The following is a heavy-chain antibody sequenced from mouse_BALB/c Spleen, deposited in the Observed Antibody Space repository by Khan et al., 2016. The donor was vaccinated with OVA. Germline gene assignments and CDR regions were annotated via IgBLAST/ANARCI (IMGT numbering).Heavy chain of an antibody. J-gene: IGHJ2*01. CDR1: GYTITSDYA. CDR2: ISYSGNT. Sequence: VQLQQSGPGLVKPSQSLYLSCTVSGYTITSDYACNWMRQFPGNILERMGYISYSGNTSYNPSFKSQITITLDTSKNQFFLQLDSVTTEDTAAYYCARGDYFDYWGQGTTLTVSS. CDR3: ARGDYFDY. V-gene: IGHV3-2*02.